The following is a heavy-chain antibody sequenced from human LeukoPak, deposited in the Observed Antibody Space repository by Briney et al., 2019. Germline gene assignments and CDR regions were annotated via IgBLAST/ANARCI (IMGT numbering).Heavy chain of an antibody. V-gene: IGHV4-4*07. CDR2: IYTSGST. D-gene: IGHD5-12*01. CDR1: GGSISSYY. CDR3: ARDLFSGYDFGYYYYYYGMDV. Sequence: SETLSLTRTVSGGSISSYYWSWIRQPAGKGLEWIGRIYTSGSTNYNPSLKSRVTMSVDTSKNQFSLKLSSVTAADTAVYYCARDLFSGYDFGYYYYYYGMDVWGQGTTVTVSS. J-gene: IGHJ6*02.